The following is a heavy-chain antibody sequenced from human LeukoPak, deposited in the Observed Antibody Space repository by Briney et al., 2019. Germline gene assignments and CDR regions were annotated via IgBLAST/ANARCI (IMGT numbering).Heavy chain of an antibody. Sequence: GGSLRLSCAASGFTFSSYAVHWVRQAPGKELEWVAFTSSDADKKYYADSVKGRFTISRDNSKNTLYLQMNSLRGDDTAVYYCARDFEATSYYDSSGYYDYWGQGTLVSVSS. CDR2: TSSDADKK. CDR3: ARDFEATSYYDSSGYYDY. J-gene: IGHJ4*02. CDR1: GFTFSSYA. V-gene: IGHV3-30*04. D-gene: IGHD3-22*01.